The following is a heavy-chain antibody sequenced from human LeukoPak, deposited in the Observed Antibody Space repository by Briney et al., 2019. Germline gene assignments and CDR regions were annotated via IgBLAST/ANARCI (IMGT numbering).Heavy chain of an antibody. CDR3: AKDGRTYADYGGYYDYMDV. J-gene: IGHJ6*03. D-gene: IGHD4-17*01. Sequence: PSETLSLTCTVSGGYIFSADCTWMRQPPGKGLEWIGYIHHSGSTKYNPSLKSRVTISVDTSKNQFSLNLRSVTAADTAVYYCAKDGRTYADYGGYYDYMDVWGKGTTVTVS. V-gene: IGHV4-59*08. CDR2: IHHSGST. CDR1: GGYIFSAD.